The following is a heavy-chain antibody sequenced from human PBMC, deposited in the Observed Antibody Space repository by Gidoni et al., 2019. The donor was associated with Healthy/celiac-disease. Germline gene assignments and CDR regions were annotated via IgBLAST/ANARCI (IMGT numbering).Heavy chain of an antibody. J-gene: IGHJ6*02. CDR3: ARDPGYCSGGSCYSDYYYGMDV. Sequence: QVQLVQSGAEVKKPGASVKVSCKASGYTFTSYGISWVRQAPGQGLAWMGWISAYNGNTNYAQKLQGRVTMTTDTSTSTAYMELRSLRSDDTAVYYCARDPGYCSGGSCYSDYYYGMDVWGQGTTVTVSS. V-gene: IGHV1-18*01. D-gene: IGHD2-15*01. CDR1: GYTFTSYG. CDR2: ISAYNGNT.